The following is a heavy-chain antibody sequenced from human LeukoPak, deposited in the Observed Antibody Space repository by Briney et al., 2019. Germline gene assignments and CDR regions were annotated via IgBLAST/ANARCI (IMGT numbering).Heavy chain of an antibody. CDR1: GFTVSSIY. J-gene: IGHJ4*02. D-gene: IGHD4-17*01. Sequence: GGSLRLSCAASGFTVSSIYMSWVRQAPGKGLEWVSVIYSAGNTYYADSVKGRFTISRDYSKTMLYLQMNSLRADDTAVYYCASGGYGDYVLNYWGQGTLVTVSS. V-gene: IGHV3-53*01. CDR2: IYSAGNT. CDR3: ASGGYGDYVLNY.